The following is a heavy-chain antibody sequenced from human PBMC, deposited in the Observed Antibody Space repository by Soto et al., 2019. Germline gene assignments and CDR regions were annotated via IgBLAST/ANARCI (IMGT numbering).Heavy chain of an antibody. CDR2: INPNSGGT. Sequence: ASVKVSCKASGYTFTGYYMHWVRQAPGQGLEWMGWINPNSGGTNYAQKFQGWVTMTRDTSISTAYMELSRLRSDDTAVYYCARGGAAVPRPTWVDPWGQGTLVTVSS. D-gene: IGHD1-26*01. J-gene: IGHJ5*02. CDR1: GYTFTGYY. CDR3: ARGGAAVPRPTWVDP. V-gene: IGHV1-2*04.